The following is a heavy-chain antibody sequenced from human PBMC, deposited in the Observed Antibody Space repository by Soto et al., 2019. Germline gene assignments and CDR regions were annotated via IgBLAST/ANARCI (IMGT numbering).Heavy chain of an antibody. CDR2: ISGSGGST. CDR3: AIDLPKSDWFGELSSKYYYMDV. CDR1: GFTFSSYA. D-gene: IGHD3-10*01. V-gene: IGHV3-23*01. J-gene: IGHJ6*03. Sequence: PGGSLRLSCAASGFTFSSYAMSWVRQAPGKGLEWVSAISGSGGSTYYADSVKGRFTISRDNSKNTLYLQMNSLRAEDTAVYYCAIDLPKSDWFGELSSKYYYMDVWGKGTTVTVSS.